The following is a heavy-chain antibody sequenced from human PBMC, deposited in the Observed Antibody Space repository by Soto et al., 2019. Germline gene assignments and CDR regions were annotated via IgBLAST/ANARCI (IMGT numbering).Heavy chain of an antibody. CDR2: INHSGST. CDR1: GGSFSGYY. J-gene: IGHJ6*03. V-gene: IGHV4-34*01. CDR3: ARYGPNWNYYYYYMDV. Sequence: SETLSLTCAVYGGSFSGYYWSWIRQPPGKGLEWIGEINHSGSTNYNPSLKSRVTISVDTSKNQFSLKLSSVTAADTAVYYCARYGPNWNYYYYYMDVWGKGTTVT. D-gene: IGHD1-20*01.